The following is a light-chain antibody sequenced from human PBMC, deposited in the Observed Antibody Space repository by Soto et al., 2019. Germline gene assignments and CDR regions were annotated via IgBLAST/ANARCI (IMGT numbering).Light chain of an antibody. CDR3: QQFDNLPLT. CDR1: QDISNY. Sequence: DIQMTQSPSSLSASVGHRVTITSHASQDISNYLNWYQQKPGKAPKILIYDASVLKAGGPSRFSGGGCGRHFTLTISSLQAEDVATSYCQQFDNLPLTFGGGTKVEIK. J-gene: IGKJ4*01. V-gene: IGKV1-33*01. CDR2: DAS.